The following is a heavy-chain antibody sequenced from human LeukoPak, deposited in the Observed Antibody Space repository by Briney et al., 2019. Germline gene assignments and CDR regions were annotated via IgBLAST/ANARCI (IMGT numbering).Heavy chain of an antibody. D-gene: IGHD6-13*01. J-gene: IGHJ4*02. V-gene: IGHV4-59*12. CDR3: ARGGRMAAAGTLWGRGYFDY. Sequence: SETLSLTCTVSGGSISSYYWSWIRQPPGKGLEWIGYIYYSGSTNYNPSLKSRVTISVDTSKNQFSLKLSSVTAADTAVYYCARGGRMAAAGTLWGRGYFDYWGQGTLVTVSS. CDR2: IYYSGST. CDR1: GGSISSYY.